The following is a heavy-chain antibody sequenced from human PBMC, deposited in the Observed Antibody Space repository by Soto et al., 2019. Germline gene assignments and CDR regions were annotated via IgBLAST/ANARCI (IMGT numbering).Heavy chain of an antibody. Sequence: QVQLVQSGTEVKRPGSSVKVSCKASGDTFSSYTIIWVRQAPGQGLEWMGRIIPIRGVANSTQKFQGRVTFTADKSTKTAYMELSSLKSDDTAIYYCARGLGIVATIKTGVNFDLLGRGTLVTVSS. V-gene: IGHV1-69*02. D-gene: IGHD5-12*01. CDR1: GDTFSSYT. CDR3: ARGLGIVATIKTGVNFDL. J-gene: IGHJ2*01. CDR2: IIPIRGVA.